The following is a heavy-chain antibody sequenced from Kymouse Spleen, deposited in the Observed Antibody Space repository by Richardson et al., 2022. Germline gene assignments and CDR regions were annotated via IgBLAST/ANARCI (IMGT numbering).Heavy chain of an antibody. Sequence: QVQLVESGGGVVQPGRSLRLSCAASGFTFSSYGMHWVRQAPGKGLEWVAVIWYDGSNKYYADSVKGRFTISRDNSKNTLYLQMNSLRAEDTAVYYCARTTMVRGVIIPFDYWGQGTLVTVSS. CDR3: ARTTMVRGVIIPFDY. V-gene: IGHV3-33*01. J-gene: IGHJ4*02. D-gene: IGHD3-10*01. CDR2: IWYDGSNK. CDR1: GFTFSSYG.